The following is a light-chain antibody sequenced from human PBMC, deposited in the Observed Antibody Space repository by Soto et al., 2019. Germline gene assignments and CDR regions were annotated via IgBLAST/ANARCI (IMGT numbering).Light chain of an antibody. CDR3: SSYTSSRAYV. J-gene: IGLJ1*01. V-gene: IGLV2-14*01. CDR2: EVS. CDR1: SIDVGGYNY. Sequence: QSVLTQPASVSGSPGQSITISCTGTSIDVGGYNYVSWYQQQSGKAPKLMIHEVSNRPSGVSNRFSGSKSGNTASLTISGLQAEDEADYYCSSYTSSRAYVFGIGTKVTVL.